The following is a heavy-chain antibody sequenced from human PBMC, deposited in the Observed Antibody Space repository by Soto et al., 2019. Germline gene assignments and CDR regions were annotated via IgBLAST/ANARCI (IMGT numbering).Heavy chain of an antibody. CDR1: GGSISSGDYY. CDR2: IYDRGST. D-gene: IGHD7-27*01. J-gene: IGHJ4*02. V-gene: IGHV4-30-4*01. CDR3: ARGLSGDKVDY. Sequence: QVQLQESGPGLVKPSQTLSLTCTVSGGSISSGDYYCSWIRQSPGKGLEWIGHIYDRGSTYSNPSLNSRVFILVDTSKNQFSLNLNSVTAADTAVYYCARGLSGDKVDYWGRGTLVTVSS.